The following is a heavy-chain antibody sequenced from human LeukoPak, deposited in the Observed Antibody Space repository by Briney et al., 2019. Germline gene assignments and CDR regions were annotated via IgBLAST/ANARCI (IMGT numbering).Heavy chain of an antibody. CDR1: GFTFSSYS. Sequence: GGSLRLSCAASGFTFSSYSMNWVRQAPGKGLEWVSYISSGSSTIYYADSVKGRFTISRDNAKNSLYLQMNSLRAEDTAVYYCAGQGYPAIVAAVDYWGRGTLVTVSS. V-gene: IGHV3-48*01. CDR3: AGQGYPAIVAAVDY. CDR2: ISSGSSTI. D-gene: IGHD6-13*01. J-gene: IGHJ4*02.